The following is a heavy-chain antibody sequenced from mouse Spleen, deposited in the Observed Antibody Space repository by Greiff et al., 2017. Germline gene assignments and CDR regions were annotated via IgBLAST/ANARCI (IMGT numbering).Heavy chain of an antibody. J-gene: IGHJ4*01. Sequence: EVKLMESGAELVKPGASVKLSCTASGFNIKDTYMHWVKQRPEQGLEWIGRIDPANGNTKYDPKFQGKATITADTSSNTAYLQLSSLTSEDTAVYYCASDYYGYAMDYWGQGTSVTVSS. D-gene: IGHD1-1*01. V-gene: IGHV14-3*02. CDR3: ASDYYGYAMDY. CDR2: IDPANGNT. CDR1: GFNIKDTY.